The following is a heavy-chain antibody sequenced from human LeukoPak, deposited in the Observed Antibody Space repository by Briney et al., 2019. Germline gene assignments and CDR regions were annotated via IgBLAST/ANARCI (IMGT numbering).Heavy chain of an antibody. CDR3: ATGLVPPPKY. CDR1: GDTMTGYY. V-gene: IGHV4-59*01. Sequence: SETLSLTCNVPGDTMTGYYWSWIRQSPGKGLEWIGNTYYGGTTNYNPSLKSRLSISLDISNNQFSLGLSSATPADTAVYYCATGLVPPPKYWGRGTLVIVSS. J-gene: IGHJ4*02. CDR2: TYYGGTT.